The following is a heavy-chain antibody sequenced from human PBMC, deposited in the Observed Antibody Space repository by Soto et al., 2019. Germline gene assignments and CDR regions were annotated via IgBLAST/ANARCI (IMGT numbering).Heavy chain of an antibody. V-gene: IGHV5-51*01. CDR3: ARRLLGADSSGYYRSYWYFDL. D-gene: IGHD3-22*01. CDR2: IYPGDSDT. CDR1: GYSFTSYW. Sequence: GESLKISCKGSGYSFTSYWIGWVRQMPGKGLEWMGIIYPGDSDTRYSPSFQGQVTISADKSISTAYLQWSSLKASDTAMYYCARRLLGADSSGYYRSYWYFDLWGRGTLVTVSS. J-gene: IGHJ2*01.